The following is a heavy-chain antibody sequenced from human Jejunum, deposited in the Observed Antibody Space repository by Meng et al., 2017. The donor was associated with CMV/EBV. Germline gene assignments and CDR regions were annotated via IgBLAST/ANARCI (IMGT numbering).Heavy chain of an antibody. V-gene: IGHV4-30-4*01. CDR3: ARVNGDCFSTICYKGWFDP. J-gene: IGHJ5*02. CDR2: IYYSGRT. CDR1: GGSVSSGNNY. D-gene: IGHD2-2*02. Sequence: QGEVQGAGPGLVKPSQPLALTCTVSGGSVSSGNNYGIWIRQPPGKGLEWIGYIYYSGRTYYNPSLESRVTMSVDTSKNQFSLNLNSVTAADTAVYYCARVNGDCFSTICYKGWFDPWGQGTLVTVSS.